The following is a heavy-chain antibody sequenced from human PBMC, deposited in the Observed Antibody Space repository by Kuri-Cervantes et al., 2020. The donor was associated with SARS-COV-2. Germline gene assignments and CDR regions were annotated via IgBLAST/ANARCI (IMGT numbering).Heavy chain of an antibody. V-gene: IGHV4-34*01. CDR3: ARGQSSITIFGVVIIPTIYYFDY. J-gene: IGHJ4*02. D-gene: IGHD3-3*01. CDR1: GGSFSGYY. CDR2: INHSGST. Sequence: GSLRLSCAVYGGSFSGYYWSWIRQPPGKGLEWTGEINHSGSTNYNPSLKSRVTISVDTSKNQFSLKLSSVTAADTAVYYCARGQSSITIFGVVIIPTIYYFDYWDQGTLVTVSS.